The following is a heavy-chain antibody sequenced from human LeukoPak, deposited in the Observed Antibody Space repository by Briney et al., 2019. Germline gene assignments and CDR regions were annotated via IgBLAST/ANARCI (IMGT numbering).Heavy chain of an antibody. Sequence: GGSLRLSCAASGFTFSSYSMNWVRQAPGKGLEWVSSISSSSSYIYYADSVKGRFTISRDNAKNSLYLQMNSLRAEDTALYYCAKDFPAESDYGDYEGSRFFDYWGQGTLVTVPS. CDR3: AKDFPAESDYGDYEGSRFFDY. CDR1: GFTFSSYS. D-gene: IGHD4-17*01. CDR2: ISSSSSYI. V-gene: IGHV3-21*04. J-gene: IGHJ4*02.